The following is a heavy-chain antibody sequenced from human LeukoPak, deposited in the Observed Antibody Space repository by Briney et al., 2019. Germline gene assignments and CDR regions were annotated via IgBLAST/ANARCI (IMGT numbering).Heavy chain of an antibody. CDR1: GGSISSYY. V-gene: IGHV4-4*09. J-gene: IGHJ4*02. CDR3: ARYTSHPTGYYFDY. CDR2: IYTSGST. D-gene: IGHD2-2*01. Sequence: SETLSVTCTVSGGSISSYYWSWIRQPPGKGLEWIGYIYTSGSTNYNPSLKSRVTISVDTSKNQFSLKLSSVTAADTAVYYCARYTSHPTGYYFDYWGQGTLVTVSS.